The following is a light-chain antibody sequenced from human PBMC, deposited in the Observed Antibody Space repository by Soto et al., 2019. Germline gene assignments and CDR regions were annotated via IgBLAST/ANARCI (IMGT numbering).Light chain of an antibody. CDR1: SSDIGASNY. CDR3: TSYTSSTTWV. J-gene: IGLJ3*02. Sequence: QSALTQPASVSGSPGQSITVSCTGTSSDIGASNYVSWYQQHPGKAPKLIISEVSNRPSGVSNRFSGSKSGSTASLTISGLQAEDEADYYCTSYTSSTTWVFGGGTKL. V-gene: IGLV2-14*01. CDR2: EVS.